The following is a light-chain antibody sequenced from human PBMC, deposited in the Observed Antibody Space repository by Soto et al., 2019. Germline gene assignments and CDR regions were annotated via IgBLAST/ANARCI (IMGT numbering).Light chain of an antibody. CDR3: AAWDDSLSGRV. V-gene: IGLV1-47*01. J-gene: IGLJ3*02. CDR2: RND. Sequence: QFALTQPPSASGTPGQRVTISCSGSSSNIGINYVSWYQQLPGTAPKLLICRNDQRPSGVPDRFSGSKSGTSASLAISGLRSEDEADYYCAAWDDSLSGRVFGGGTKLTVL. CDR1: SSNIGINY.